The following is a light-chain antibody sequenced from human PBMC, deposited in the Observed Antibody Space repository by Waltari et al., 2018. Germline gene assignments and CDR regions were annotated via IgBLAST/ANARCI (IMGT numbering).Light chain of an antibody. CDR1: DFKIEQNF. J-gene: IGLJ3*02. V-gene: IGLV1-51*02. CDR2: ENN. Sequence: QSVLTQPPSVSAAPGQKVTLSCSGSDFKIEQNFVSWYQQLPGTAPKLLIFENNRRPSGVPNRFSGSKSGTSATLGITGLQTGDEADYYCGTWDTNLSAWVFGGGTKLTVL. CDR3: GTWDTNLSAWV.